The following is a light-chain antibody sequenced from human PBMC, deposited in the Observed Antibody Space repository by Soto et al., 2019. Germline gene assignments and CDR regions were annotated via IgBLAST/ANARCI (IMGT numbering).Light chain of an antibody. CDR3: RQYGTSLGFP. CDR2: GAS. V-gene: IGKV3-20*01. Sequence: ETVLTQSPGTLSLSPWERATLSCVASQSVSSNLLAWYQEKPGQAPRLLIFGASRRATGIPDRFSGSGSGTDFTLTITRLEPEDFAVYYCRQYGTSLGFPVGGGTKVDIK. CDR1: QSVSSNL. J-gene: IGKJ4*01.